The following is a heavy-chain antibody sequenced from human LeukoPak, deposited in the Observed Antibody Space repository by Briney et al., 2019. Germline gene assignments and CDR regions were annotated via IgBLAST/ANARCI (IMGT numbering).Heavy chain of an antibody. D-gene: IGHD3-10*01. CDR1: GFTFSSYS. V-gene: IGHV3-48*04. J-gene: IGHJ6*02. Sequence: GGSLRLSCAASGFTFSSYSMNWVRQAPEKGLEWISYISTSSSTIYYADSVKGRFTISRDNAKNSLYLQMNSLRVEDTAVYYCARVTGGYNYGMDVWGQGTTVTVSS. CDR2: ISTSSSTI. CDR3: ARVTGGYNYGMDV.